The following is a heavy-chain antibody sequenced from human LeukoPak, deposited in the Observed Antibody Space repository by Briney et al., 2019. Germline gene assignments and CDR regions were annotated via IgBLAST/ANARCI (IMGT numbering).Heavy chain of an antibody. CDR3: AKGSVVPAAMGVPACDM. CDR1: GFTFSSYG. Sequence: GGSLRLSCAASGFTFSSYGMHWVRPAPGKGLGWVAFKRYDGSNKNYADSVKGRFTISRDNSKNTLYLQMNSLRAEDTAVCYCAKGSVVPAAMGVPACDMWGEGTMVSVS. D-gene: IGHD2-2*01. CDR2: KRYDGSNK. V-gene: IGHV3-30*02. J-gene: IGHJ3*02.